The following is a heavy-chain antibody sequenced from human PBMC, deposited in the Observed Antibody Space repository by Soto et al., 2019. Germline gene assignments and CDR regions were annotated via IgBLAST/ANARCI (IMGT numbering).Heavy chain of an antibody. J-gene: IGHJ4*02. CDR3: ARASLLSAETLHENYFDD. Sequence: QVQLVQSGAEVKKPGSSLKVSCKASGGTFGNSGVSWVRQAPGQGPEWMGGIIPIFDTTNYAQKFQGRVTISADASTSYMELSSLRSEDTAVDYCARASLLSAETLHENYFDDWGQGTQVTVSS. CDR2: IIPIFDTT. V-gene: IGHV1-69*01. CDR1: GGTFGNSG. D-gene: IGHD2-15*01.